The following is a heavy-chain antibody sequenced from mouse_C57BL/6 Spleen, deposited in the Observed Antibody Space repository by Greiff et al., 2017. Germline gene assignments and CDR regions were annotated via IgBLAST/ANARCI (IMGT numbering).Heavy chain of an antibody. CDR3: TRERDDYDGAWFAY. Sequence: EVKLMESGEGLVKPGGSLKLSCAASGFTFSSYAMSWVRQTPEKRLEWVAYISSGGDYIYYADTVKGRFTISRDNARNTLYLQMSSLKSEDTAMYYCTRERDDYDGAWFAYWGQGTLVTVSA. CDR1: GFTFSSYA. CDR2: ISSGGDYI. J-gene: IGHJ3*01. D-gene: IGHD2-4*01. V-gene: IGHV5-9-1*02.